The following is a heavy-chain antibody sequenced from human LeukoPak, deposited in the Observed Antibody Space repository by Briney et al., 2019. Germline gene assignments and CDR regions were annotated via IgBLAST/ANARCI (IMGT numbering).Heavy chain of an antibody. CDR2: ISAYNGNT. CDR3: AKDWAVAGIVDY. Sequence: ASVKVSCKASGYTFTSYGISWVRQAPGQGLEWMGWISAYNGNTNYAQKLQGRVTMTTDTSTSTAYMELRSLRSDDTAVYYCAKDWAVAGIVDYWGQGTLVTVSS. D-gene: IGHD6-19*01. J-gene: IGHJ4*02. CDR1: GYTFTSYG. V-gene: IGHV1-18*01.